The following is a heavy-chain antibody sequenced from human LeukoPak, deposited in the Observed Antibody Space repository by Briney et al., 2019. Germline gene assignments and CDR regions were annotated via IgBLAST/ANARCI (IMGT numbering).Heavy chain of an antibody. D-gene: IGHD3-10*01. CDR3: AKVFQGPMGD. CDR2: ISGSGGST. V-gene: IGHV3-23*01. J-gene: IGHJ4*02. CDR1: GFTFSSYA. Sequence: PGGSLRLSFAASGFTFSSYAMSWVRQAPGKGLGGVSAISGSGGSTYYADSVKGRFTISRDNSKNTLYLQMNSLRAEDTAVYYCAKVFQGPMGDWDQGTLVTVSS.